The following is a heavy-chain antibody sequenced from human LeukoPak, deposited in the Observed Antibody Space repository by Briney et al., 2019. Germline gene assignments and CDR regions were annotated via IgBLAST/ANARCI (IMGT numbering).Heavy chain of an antibody. J-gene: IGHJ6*03. CDR2: IYTSGST. D-gene: IGHD2-2*01. Sequence: PSETLSLTCTVSSGSISSYYWSWIRQPAGKGLEWIGRIYTSGSTNYNPSLKSRVTMSVDTSKNQFSLKLSSVTAADTAVYYCARARGSAGCSSTSCYHYYYYYMDVWGKGTTVTVSS. CDR3: ARARGSAGCSSTSCYHYYYYYMDV. V-gene: IGHV4-4*07. CDR1: SGSISSYY.